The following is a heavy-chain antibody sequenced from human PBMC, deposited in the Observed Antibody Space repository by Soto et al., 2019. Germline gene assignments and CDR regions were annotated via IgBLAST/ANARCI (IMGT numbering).Heavy chain of an antibody. CDR2: INHSGST. J-gene: IGHJ6*02. D-gene: IGHD6-13*01. V-gene: IGHV4-34*01. CDR1: GGSFSGYY. Sequence: SETLSLTCAVYGGSFSGYYWSWIRQPPGKGLEWIGEINHSGSTNYNPSLKSRVTISVDTSKNQFSLKLSSVTAADTAVYYCARAPPTGYSSSWPKANYYYGMDVWGQGTTVTVSS. CDR3: ARAPPTGYSSSWPKANYYYGMDV.